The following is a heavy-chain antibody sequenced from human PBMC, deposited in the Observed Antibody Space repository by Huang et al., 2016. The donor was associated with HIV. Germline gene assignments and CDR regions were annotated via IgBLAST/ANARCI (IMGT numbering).Heavy chain of an antibody. J-gene: IGHJ6*02. CDR3: ARENEFCGSTNCHHYYYGLDV. Sequence: QVQLQESGPGLVKPSETLSLTCTVSGGSISTYYWSWIRQSAGKGLEWIGRFYTSGNTNYKPSLRSRVTMSVDTSKNQCSLRLTSVTAADTAVYYCARENEFCGSTNCHHYYYGLDVWGQGTTVTVSS. D-gene: IGHD2-2*01. V-gene: IGHV4-4*07. CDR1: GGSISTYY. CDR2: FYTSGNT.